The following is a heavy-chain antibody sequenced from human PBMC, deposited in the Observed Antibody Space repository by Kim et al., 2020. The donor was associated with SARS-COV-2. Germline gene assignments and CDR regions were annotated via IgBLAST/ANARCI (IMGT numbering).Heavy chain of an antibody. Sequence: TRQCAAPEKGRFPISRDDYKSIAYLQMNSLKTEDTAVYYCTRASKFYFDYWGQGTLVTVSS. V-gene: IGHV3-49*02. J-gene: IGHJ4*02. CDR2: TR. CDR3: TRASKFYFDY.